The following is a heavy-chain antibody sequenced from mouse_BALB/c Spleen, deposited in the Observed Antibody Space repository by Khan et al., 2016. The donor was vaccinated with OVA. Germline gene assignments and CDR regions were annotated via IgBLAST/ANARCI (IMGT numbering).Heavy chain of an antibody. J-gene: IGHJ1*01. D-gene: IGHD2-1*01. V-gene: IGHV5-17*02. CDR3: ARSGGNFHWYLDV. Sequence: EVKLMESGGGLVQSGGSRKLSCAASGFTFSSFGMHWVRQAPKKGLEWVAYISSGSSTIYYVDTVKGRFTISRDNPKNTLFLQMTSLRSEDTAMYYCARSGGNFHWYLDVWGAGTSVTVSS. CDR1: GFTFSSFG. CDR2: ISSGSSTI.